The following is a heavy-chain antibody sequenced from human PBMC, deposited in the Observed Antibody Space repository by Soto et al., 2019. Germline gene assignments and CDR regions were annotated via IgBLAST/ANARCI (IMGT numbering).Heavy chain of an antibody. CDR2: TKNKANSYTT. CDR1: GFPFSDHY. D-gene: IGHD6-25*01. CDR3: VRVALSSSGYRLLDY. Sequence: GGSLRLSCAASGFPFSDHYMDWVRQAPGKGLEWVGRTKNKANSYTTEYAASVKGRFTISRDDSKNSLYLQMYSLKTEDTAVYYCVRVALSSSGYRLLDYWGQGTLVTVSS. J-gene: IGHJ4*02. V-gene: IGHV3-72*01.